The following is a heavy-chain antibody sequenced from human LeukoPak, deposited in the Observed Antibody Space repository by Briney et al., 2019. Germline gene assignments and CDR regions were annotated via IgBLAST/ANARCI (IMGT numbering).Heavy chain of an antibody. J-gene: IGHJ4*02. CDR2: ISYSGPHM. Sequence: PGGSLRLSCTASGVTLSSYAMSWARQAPGKGLEWVSSISYSGPHMFYADSVRGRFTISRDNAENSLFLQMNSLRAKDTAVYFCASNDYRDEGIDSWGQGTLVTVSS. CDR3: ASNDYRDEGIDS. D-gene: IGHD4-17*01. V-gene: IGHV3-21*01. CDR1: GVTLSSYA.